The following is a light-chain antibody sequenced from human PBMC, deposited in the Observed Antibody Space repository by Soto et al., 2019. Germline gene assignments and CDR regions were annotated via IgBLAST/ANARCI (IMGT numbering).Light chain of an antibody. J-gene: IGKJ1*01. V-gene: IGKV3-15*01. CDR1: QSVSRN. CDR2: GAS. CDR3: QQYNNWPPWT. Sequence: EIVMTQSPATLSVSPGERATLSCRASQSVSRNLAWYQQKPGQAPRLLIYGASTRATGIPARFSGSGSGTEFTLTISSLQSEDFAVYYCQQYNNWPPWTFGPGTKVEIK.